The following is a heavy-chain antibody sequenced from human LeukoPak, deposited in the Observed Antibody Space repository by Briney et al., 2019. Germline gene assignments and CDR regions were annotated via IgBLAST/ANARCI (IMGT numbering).Heavy chain of an antibody. CDR3: ARGPALYCSSTSCYAGSAFDP. D-gene: IGHD2-2*01. J-gene: IGHJ5*02. Sequence: VASVKVSCKASGYTFTSYDINWVRQATGQGLEWMGWMNPNSGNTGYAQKFQGRVTMTRNTSISTAYMELSRLRSEDTAVYYCARGPALYCSSTSCYAGSAFDPWGQGTLVTVSS. V-gene: IGHV1-8*01. CDR1: GYTFTSYD. CDR2: MNPNSGNT.